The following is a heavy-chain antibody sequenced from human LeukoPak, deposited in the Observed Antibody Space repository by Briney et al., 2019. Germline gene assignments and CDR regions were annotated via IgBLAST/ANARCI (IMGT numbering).Heavy chain of an antibody. V-gene: IGHV4-34*01. CDR2: INHSGST. D-gene: IGHD4-23*01. J-gene: IGHJ5*02. CDR3: ARDVPGGNSFSWFDP. Sequence: SETLSLTCAVYGGSFSGYYWSWIRQPPGKGLEWIGEINHSGSTNYNPSLKSRVTISVDTSKNQFSLKLSSVTAADTAVYYCARDVPGGNSFSWFDPWGQGTLVTVSS. CDR1: GGSFSGYY.